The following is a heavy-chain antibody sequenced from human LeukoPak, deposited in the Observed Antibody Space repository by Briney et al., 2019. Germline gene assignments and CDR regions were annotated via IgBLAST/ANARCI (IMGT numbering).Heavy chain of an antibody. D-gene: IGHD6-13*01. CDR1: GDSVSSNSAA. V-gene: IGHV6-1*01. CDR2: TYYRSKWYN. Sequence: SQTLSLTCAISGDSVSSNSAAWNWIRQSPSRGLEWLGRTYYRSKWYNDYAVSVKSRITINPDTSKNQFSLQLNSVTPEDTAVYYCARELLQQQLVYNRFDPWGQGTLVTVSS. CDR3: ARELLQQQLVYNRFDP. J-gene: IGHJ5*02.